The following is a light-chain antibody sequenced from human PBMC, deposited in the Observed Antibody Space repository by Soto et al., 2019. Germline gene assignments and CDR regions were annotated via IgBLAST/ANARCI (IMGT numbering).Light chain of an antibody. Sequence: EIVLTQSPGTLSLSPGERATLSCRASQSVSSSYLAWYQQKPGQAPRLILYGASSRATGIPDRFSGSGSGPDDTHTISRMEPEDFALYYCQQYGSSPWTFGQVTKVEIK. J-gene: IGKJ1*01. CDR2: GAS. CDR3: QQYGSSPWT. CDR1: QSVSSSY. V-gene: IGKV3-20*01.